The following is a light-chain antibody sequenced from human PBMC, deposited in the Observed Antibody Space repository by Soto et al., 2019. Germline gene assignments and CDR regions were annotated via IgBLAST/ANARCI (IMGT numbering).Light chain of an antibody. V-gene: IGKV3-11*01. CDR1: QNVKYY. Sequence: EIVVTQSPATQSLSPGDRATLSCRTSQNVKYYLAWYQQKPGQAPRLLIYDTSNRATGIPARFTGSGSGTDFTLTISSLEPEDSAVYYCHQRGDWPTFGGGTKVEIK. CDR2: DTS. CDR3: HQRGDWPT. J-gene: IGKJ4*01.